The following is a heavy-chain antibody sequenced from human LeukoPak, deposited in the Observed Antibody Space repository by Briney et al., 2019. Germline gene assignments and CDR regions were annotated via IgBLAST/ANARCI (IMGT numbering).Heavy chain of an antibody. CDR1: GGSISNYY. CDR3: ARSTQASSTSFDY. Sequence: PSETLSLTCTVSGGSISNYYWSWIRQPPGKGLEYIRFIYHSGSTNYNPSLKSRVTMSVDKSKNQCSLRLTSVTAADTAIYFCARSTQASSTSFDYWGQGTLVTVSS. J-gene: IGHJ4*02. D-gene: IGHD6-6*01. V-gene: IGHV4-59*01. CDR2: IYHSGST.